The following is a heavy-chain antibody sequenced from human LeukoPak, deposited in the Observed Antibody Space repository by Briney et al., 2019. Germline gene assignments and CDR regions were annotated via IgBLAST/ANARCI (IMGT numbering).Heavy chain of an antibody. CDR2: LSGSGGST. Sequence: PAGSLRLSCAAYGFTFSSYAMSWVRQAPGKGLEWVSALSGSGGSTYYSDSVKGRFTISRDNSKNTLYLQMNSLRAEDTAVYYCAKDGSYRLTTGTYNDYWGQGTLVTVSS. CDR1: GFTFSSYA. J-gene: IGHJ4*02. D-gene: IGHD4-17*01. V-gene: IGHV3-23*01. CDR3: AKDGSYRLTTGTYNDY.